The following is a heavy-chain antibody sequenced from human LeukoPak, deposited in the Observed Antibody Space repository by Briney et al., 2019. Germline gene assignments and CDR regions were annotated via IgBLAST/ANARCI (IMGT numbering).Heavy chain of an antibody. CDR3: ARVLDSSTSRYQSLKY. Sequence: GGSLRLSCAASGFTFSSYWMNWVRRAPGKGLEWVANIKQDESEKYYVDSVKDRFTISRDNAKNSLYLQMNNLRAEDTAVYYCARVLDSSTSRYQSLKYWGQGTLVTVSS. CDR1: GFTFSSYW. J-gene: IGHJ1*01. V-gene: IGHV3-7*01. CDR2: IKQDESEK. D-gene: IGHD2-2*01.